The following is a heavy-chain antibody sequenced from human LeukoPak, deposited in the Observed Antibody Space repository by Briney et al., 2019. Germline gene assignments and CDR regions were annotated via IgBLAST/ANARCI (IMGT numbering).Heavy chain of an antibody. CDR1: GFTFDNYA. CDR3: ARDIFSVAGPDLDC. D-gene: IGHD6-19*01. Sequence: GWPLRLSCAASGFTFDNYAMHWVPHTPGKGLEWVSGISWDSGSINYADSVKGRFTIPRDNAKNSLFLQMNSLRTEDTALYYCARDIFSVAGPDLDCWGQGTQVTVSS. CDR2: ISWDSGSI. V-gene: IGHV3-9*01. J-gene: IGHJ4*02.